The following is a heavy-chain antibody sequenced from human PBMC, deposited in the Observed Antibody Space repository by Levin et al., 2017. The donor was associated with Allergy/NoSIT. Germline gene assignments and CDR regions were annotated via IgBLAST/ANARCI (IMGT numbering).Heavy chain of an antibody. D-gene: IGHD3-22*01. CDR1: GGSISSYY. J-gene: IGHJ4*02. CDR3: ARAGGYYDSSGYYSFDY. CDR2: IYYSGST. Sequence: PSETLSLTCTVSGGSISSYYWSWIRQPPGKGLEWIGYIYYSGSTNYNPSLKSRVTISVDTSKNQFSLKLSSVTAADTAVYYCARAGGYYDSSGYYSFDYWGQGTLVTVSS. V-gene: IGHV4-59*01.